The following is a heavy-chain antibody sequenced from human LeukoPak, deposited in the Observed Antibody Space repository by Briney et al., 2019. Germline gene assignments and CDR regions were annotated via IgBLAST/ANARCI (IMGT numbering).Heavy chain of an antibody. CDR2: IIPIFGTA. CDR3: ARGSGYSGRNDY. CDR1: GGTISSYA. Sequence: SVKVSCKASGGTISSYAISWVRQAPGQGLEWMGGIIPIFGTANYAQKFQGRVTITTDESTSTAYMELSSLRSEDTAVYYCARGSGYSGRNDYWGQGTLVTVSS. J-gene: IGHJ4*02. V-gene: IGHV1-69*05. D-gene: IGHD5-12*01.